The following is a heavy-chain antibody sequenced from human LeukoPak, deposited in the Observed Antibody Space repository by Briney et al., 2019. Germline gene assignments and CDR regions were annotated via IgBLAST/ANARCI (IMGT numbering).Heavy chain of an antibody. CDR2: ISSDGSKE. D-gene: IGHD2-15*01. Sequence: GRSLRLSCAASVFSFLHYGMHWVREAPGKGREGVAFISSDGSKEYYADSVKRRFTISRDNSKNTLYLHVNSPRAEDTAVCFCAKDGCCSGGSCYANFFDRWGQGALVTVSS. J-gene: IGHJ4*02. CDR3: AKDGCCSGGSCYANFFDR. CDR1: VFSFLHYG. V-gene: IGHV3-30*18.